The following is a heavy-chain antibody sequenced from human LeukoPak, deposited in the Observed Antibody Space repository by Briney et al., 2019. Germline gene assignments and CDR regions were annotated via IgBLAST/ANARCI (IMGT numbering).Heavy chain of an antibody. CDR3: AKSDYGGNSVYYYYMDV. V-gene: IGHV3-33*06. Sequence: RRSLRLSCAASGFTFSSYGMHWVRQAPGKGLEWVAVIWYDGSNKYYADSVKGRFTISRDNSKNTLYLQMNSLRAEDTAVYYCAKSDYGGNSVYYYYMDVWGKGTTVTVSS. J-gene: IGHJ6*03. D-gene: IGHD4-23*01. CDR2: IWYDGSNK. CDR1: GFTFSSYG.